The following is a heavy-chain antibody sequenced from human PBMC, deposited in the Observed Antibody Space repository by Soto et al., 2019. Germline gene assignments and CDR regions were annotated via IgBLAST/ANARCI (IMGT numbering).Heavy chain of an antibody. D-gene: IGHD6-19*01. Sequence: GGSLRLSCAASGFTFSSYWMSWVRQAPGKGLEWVANIKQDGSEKYYVDSVKGRFTISRDNAKNSLYLQMNSLRAEDTAVYYCARVAFGYSSGWNEGDAFDIWGQGTMVTVSS. J-gene: IGHJ3*02. CDR2: IKQDGSEK. V-gene: IGHV3-7*01. CDR1: GFTFSSYW. CDR3: ARVAFGYSSGWNEGDAFDI.